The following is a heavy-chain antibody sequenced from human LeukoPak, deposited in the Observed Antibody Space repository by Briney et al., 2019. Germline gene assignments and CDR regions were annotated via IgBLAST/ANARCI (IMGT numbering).Heavy chain of an antibody. J-gene: IGHJ6*02. V-gene: IGHV3-33*01. CDR3: ARDLGGNYYGSGNYLVYGMDV. D-gene: IGHD3-10*01. CDR2: IWYDGSNK. Sequence: AGGSLRLSCAASGSSFSNYGMHWVRQAPGKGLEWLAVIWYDGSNKYYADSVKGRFTISRDNSKNTLYLQMDSLTAADTALYYCARDLGGNYYGSGNYLVYGMDVWGQGTTVTVAS. CDR1: GSSFSNYG.